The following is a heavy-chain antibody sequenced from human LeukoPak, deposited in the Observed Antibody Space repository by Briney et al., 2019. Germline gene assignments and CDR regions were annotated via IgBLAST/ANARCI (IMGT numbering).Heavy chain of an antibody. V-gene: IGHV3-23*01. Sequence: PGGSLRLSCAASAFTFSSYAMSWVRQAPGKGLEWVSAISGSGGSTYYADSVKGRFTISRDNSKNTLYLQMNSLRAEDTAVYYCASTDYYDSSGYYLPGSFDIWGQGTMVTVSS. CDR3: ASTDYYDSSGYYLPGSFDI. CDR1: AFTFSSYA. J-gene: IGHJ3*02. CDR2: ISGSGGST. D-gene: IGHD3-22*01.